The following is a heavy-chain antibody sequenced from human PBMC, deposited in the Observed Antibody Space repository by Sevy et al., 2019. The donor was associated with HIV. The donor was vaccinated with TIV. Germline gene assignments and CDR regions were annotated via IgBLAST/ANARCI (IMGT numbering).Heavy chain of an antibody. V-gene: IGHV4-59*01. Sequence: SETLSLTCNVSGDSISSYFWSWFRQPPGKGLEWIGYLYYSGSIEYNPSLRSRVTISVDTSKKHFSMKLRSVTAADTAMYYCARDSAVVPRALVYWGQGTLVIVSS. D-gene: IGHD2-21*01. CDR1: GDSISSYF. CDR2: LYYSGSI. CDR3: ARDSAVVPRALVY. J-gene: IGHJ4*02.